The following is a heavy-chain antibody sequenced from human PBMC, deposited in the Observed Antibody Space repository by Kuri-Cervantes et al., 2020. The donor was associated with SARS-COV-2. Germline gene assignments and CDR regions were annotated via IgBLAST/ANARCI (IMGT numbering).Heavy chain of an antibody. CDR1: GFTFSGHW. V-gene: IGHV3-30*03. CDR3: ARGGPHYGILTGYFKNAFDI. J-gene: IGHJ3*02. D-gene: IGHD3-9*01. Sequence: GESLKISCAASGFTFSGHWIHWVRQAPGKGLEWVAVISYDGSNKYYADSVKGRFTISRENSKNTLYLQMNSLGADDTAVYYCARGGPHYGILTGYFKNAFDIWGQGTMVTVSS. CDR2: ISYDGSNK.